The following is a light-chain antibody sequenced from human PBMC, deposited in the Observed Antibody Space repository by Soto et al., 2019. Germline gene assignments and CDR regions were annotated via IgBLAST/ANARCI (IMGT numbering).Light chain of an antibody. CDR3: QVWDSSSDHFFYV. Sequence: SYELTQPPSVSVAPGQTARITCGGNNIGSKSVHWYQQKPGQAPVLVVYDDSDRPSGIPERFSGSNSGNTATLTIRRVEAGDEADYYCQVWDSSSDHFFYVFGTGTKLTVL. J-gene: IGLJ1*01. CDR2: DDS. CDR1: NIGSKS. V-gene: IGLV3-21*02.